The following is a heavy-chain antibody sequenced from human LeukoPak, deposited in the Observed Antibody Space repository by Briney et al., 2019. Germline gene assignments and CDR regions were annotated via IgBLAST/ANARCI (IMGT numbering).Heavy chain of an antibody. CDR1: GGSFSGYY. CDR3: ARRRQYDSSLFWNFDL. CDR2: INHSGST. Sequence: KPSETLSLTRAVYGGSFSGYYWSWIRQSPGKGLEWIGEINHSGSTNYNPSLKSRVTISVDTSKNQFSLRLSSVTAADTAVYYCARRRQYDSSLFWNFDLWGRGTLVTVSS. V-gene: IGHV4-34*01. D-gene: IGHD6-6*01. J-gene: IGHJ2*01.